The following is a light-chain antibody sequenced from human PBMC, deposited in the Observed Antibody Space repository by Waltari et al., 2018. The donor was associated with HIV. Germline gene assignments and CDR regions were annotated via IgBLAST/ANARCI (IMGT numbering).Light chain of an antibody. CDR2: MNN. J-gene: IGLJ3*02. Sequence: QSVLTQPPSASGTPGQSVTISCSGSGSNIGSNSVYWYQHLPGTTPKLLIYMNNQRPAGGPDRFSGAKSGTSASLAISGLRSGDEADYYCAAWDDSLSGPVFGGGTKVTVL. CDR1: GSNIGSNS. CDR3: AAWDDSLSGPV. V-gene: IGLV1-47*01.